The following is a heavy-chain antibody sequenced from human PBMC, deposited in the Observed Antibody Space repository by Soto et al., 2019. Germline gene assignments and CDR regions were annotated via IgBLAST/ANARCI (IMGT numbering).Heavy chain of an antibody. J-gene: IGHJ5*02. D-gene: IGHD2-2*01. V-gene: IGHV2-5*02. CDR2: IYWDDNK. CDR1: GFSLSTSGVG. Sequence: QITLKESGPTLVKPTQTLTLTCTFSGFSLSTSGVGVGGTRQPPGKALEWLALIYWDDNKRYSPSLKTRLTITKDTSKNQVVLTMTNMDPVDTATYYCAHRIVPNNWFDPWGQGTLVTVSS. CDR3: AHRIVPNNWFDP.